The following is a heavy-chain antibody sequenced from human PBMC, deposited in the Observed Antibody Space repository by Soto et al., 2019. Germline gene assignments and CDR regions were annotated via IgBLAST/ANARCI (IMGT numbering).Heavy chain of an antibody. D-gene: IGHD4-17*01. V-gene: IGHV1-8*01. CDR3: ARGLYGDPAESFDY. Sequence: ASVKVSCTASGYTFTSYDINWVRQATGQGLEWMGWMNPNSGNTGYAQKFQGRVTMTRSTSISTAYMELSSLRSEDTAVYYCARGLYGDPAESFDYWGQGTLVTVSS. CDR2: MNPNSGNT. CDR1: GYTFTSYD. J-gene: IGHJ4*02.